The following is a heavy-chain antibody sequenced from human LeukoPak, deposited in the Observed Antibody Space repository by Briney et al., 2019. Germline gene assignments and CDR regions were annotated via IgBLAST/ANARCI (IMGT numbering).Heavy chain of an antibody. CDR1: GGTFSSYA. D-gene: IGHD3-22*01. CDR3: ARSVRGGYYDSSGYPPDY. Sequence: ASVKVSCKASGGTFSSYAISWVRQAPGQGLEWMGGIIPIFGTANYAQKFQGRVTITAGESTSTAYMELSSLRSEDTAVYYCARSVRGGYYDSSGYPPDYWGQGTLVTVSS. CDR2: IIPIFGTA. V-gene: IGHV1-69*13. J-gene: IGHJ4*02.